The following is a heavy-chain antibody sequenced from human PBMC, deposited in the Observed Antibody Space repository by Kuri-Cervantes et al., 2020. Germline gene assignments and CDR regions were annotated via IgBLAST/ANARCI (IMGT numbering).Heavy chain of an antibody. D-gene: IGHD5-24*01. CDR2: INPSGGST. V-gene: IGHV1-46*01. CDR1: GYTFTSYD. CDR3: AREGRSVEYEEIDY. J-gene: IGHJ4*02. Sequence: ASVKVSCKASGYTFTSYDINWVRQATGQGLEWMGMINPSGGSTSYAQKFQGRVTMTRDTSTSTVYMELSSLRSEDTAVYYCAREGRSVEYEEIDYWGQGTLVTVSS.